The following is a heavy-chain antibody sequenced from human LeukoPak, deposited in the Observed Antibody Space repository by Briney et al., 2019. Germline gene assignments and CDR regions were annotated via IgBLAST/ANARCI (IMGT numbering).Heavy chain of an antibody. V-gene: IGHV3-66*03. D-gene: IGHD4-11*01. Sequence: GGSLRLSCAASGFTVSSNYMSWVRQAPGKGLEWGSVIYSRGSTYYAEYVKGRFTISRDNSKNTLYLQMNSLRAEDTAVYYCARELSTVTTNLFDYWGQGTLVSVSS. J-gene: IGHJ4*02. CDR3: ARELSTVTTNLFDY. CDR1: GFTVSSNY. CDR2: IYSRGST.